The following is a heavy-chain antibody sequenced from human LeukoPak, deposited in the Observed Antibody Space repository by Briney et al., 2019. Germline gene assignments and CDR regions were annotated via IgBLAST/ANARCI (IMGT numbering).Heavy chain of an antibody. CDR2: ISAYNCNT. D-gene: IGHD3-22*01. J-gene: IGHJ3*02. Sequence: ASVKVSCKASGYTFTRYGISWVRQAPGQGLEWVGWISAYNCNTNYAQKLQGRVTMTTDTSTSTAYMELSSLRSEDTAVYYCARGLREYYYDSSGYYSAFDIWGQGTMVTVSS. V-gene: IGHV1-18*01. CDR3: ARGLREYYYDSSGYYSAFDI. CDR1: GYTFTRYG.